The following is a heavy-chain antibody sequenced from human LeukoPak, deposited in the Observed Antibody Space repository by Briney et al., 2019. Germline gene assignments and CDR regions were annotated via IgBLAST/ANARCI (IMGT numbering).Heavy chain of an antibody. CDR1: GFTFSSYA. Sequence: RSLRLSCAASGFTFSSYAMSWVRQAPGKGLEWVSATSGSGGSTYYADSVKGRFTISRDNSKNTLYLQMNSLRAEDTAVYYCAKDLFVGNQDGGQIWGQGTMVTVSS. D-gene: IGHD1-14*01. J-gene: IGHJ3*02. CDR3: AKDLFVGNQDGGQI. V-gene: IGHV3-23*01. CDR2: TSGSGGST.